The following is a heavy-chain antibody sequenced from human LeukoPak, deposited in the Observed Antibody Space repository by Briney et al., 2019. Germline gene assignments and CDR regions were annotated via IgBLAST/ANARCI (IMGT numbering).Heavy chain of an antibody. CDR2: ISSSSSTI. Sequence: TGGSLRLSCAASGFTFSRYWMNWVRQAPGKGLEWVSYISSSSSTIYYADSVKGRFTISRDNAENSLYLQMNSLRAEDTAVYYCARDRVLSVVVPAAILAYMDVWGKGTTVTVSS. J-gene: IGHJ6*03. D-gene: IGHD2-2*01. CDR1: GFTFSRYW. V-gene: IGHV3-48*01. CDR3: ARDRVLSVVVPAAILAYMDV.